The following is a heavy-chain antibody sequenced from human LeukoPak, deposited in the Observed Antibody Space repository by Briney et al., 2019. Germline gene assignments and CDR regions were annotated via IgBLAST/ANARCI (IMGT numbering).Heavy chain of an antibody. Sequence: SETLSLTCTVSGGSIGSGSYYWSWIRQPAGKGLEWIGRIYTSGSTNYNPSLKSRVTISVDTSKNQFSLKLSSVTAADTAVYYCARAGSGSYYNSYYYYMDVWGKGTTVTISS. CDR3: ARAGSGSYYNSYYYYMDV. J-gene: IGHJ6*03. CDR2: IYTSGST. CDR1: GGSIGSGSYY. V-gene: IGHV4-61*02. D-gene: IGHD3-10*01.